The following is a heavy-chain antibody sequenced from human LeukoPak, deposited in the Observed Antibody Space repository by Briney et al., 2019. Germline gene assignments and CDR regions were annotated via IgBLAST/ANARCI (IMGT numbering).Heavy chain of an antibody. Sequence: AGGSPRLSCAASGFTFSSYEMNWVRQAPGKGREWVSYISSSGSSIYYADSVKGRFTISRDNAKNSLYLQMNSLRAEDTAVYYCAKEAHIVVVPAALDIWGQGTMVTVSS. CDR2: ISSSGSSI. D-gene: IGHD2-2*01. V-gene: IGHV3-48*03. J-gene: IGHJ3*02. CDR3: AKEAHIVVVPAALDI. CDR1: GFTFSSYE.